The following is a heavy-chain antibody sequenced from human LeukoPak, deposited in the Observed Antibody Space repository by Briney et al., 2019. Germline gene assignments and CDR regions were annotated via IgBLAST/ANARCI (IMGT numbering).Heavy chain of an antibody. Sequence: PSETLSLTCTVSGGSISSGSYYWSWIRQPAGKGLEWIGRIYTSGSTNYNPSLKSRVTISVDTSKNQFSLKLSSVTAAGTAVYYCARLRLELYDYWGQGTLVTASS. J-gene: IGHJ4*02. CDR2: IYTSGST. CDR1: GGSISSGSYY. D-gene: IGHD1-7*01. V-gene: IGHV4-61*02. CDR3: ARLRLELYDY.